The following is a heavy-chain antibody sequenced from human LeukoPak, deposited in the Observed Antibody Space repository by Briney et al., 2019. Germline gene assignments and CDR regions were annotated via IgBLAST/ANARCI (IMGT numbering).Heavy chain of an antibody. J-gene: IGHJ5*02. Sequence: SETLSLTCAVSGVSINSGGYSWSWIRRPPGKGLEWIGYIYHSGSTYYNPSLKSRVTISVDRSKNQFSLKLSSVTAADTAVYYCARGVGYYYDSSGFNWFDPWGQGTLVTVSS. CDR1: GVSINSGGYS. D-gene: IGHD3-22*01. CDR2: IYHSGST. V-gene: IGHV4-30-2*01. CDR3: ARGVGYYYDSSGFNWFDP.